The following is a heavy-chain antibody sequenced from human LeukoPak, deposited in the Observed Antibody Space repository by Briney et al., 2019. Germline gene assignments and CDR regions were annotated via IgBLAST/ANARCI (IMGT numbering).Heavy chain of an antibody. Sequence: SQTLSLTFAISGDXHPSNSAAWNWITQSPSRGLEWLRRTWYRSKWYNNDAISVKSRITINPDTSKNQFSLQLNSVTPEDTAVYYCARDLCTSSSCPNNWIDPWGQGTLVTVSS. V-gene: IGHV6-1*01. D-gene: IGHD2-2*01. CDR2: TWYRSKWYN. CDR1: GDXHPSNSAA. CDR3: ARDLCTSSSCPNNWIDP. J-gene: IGHJ5*02.